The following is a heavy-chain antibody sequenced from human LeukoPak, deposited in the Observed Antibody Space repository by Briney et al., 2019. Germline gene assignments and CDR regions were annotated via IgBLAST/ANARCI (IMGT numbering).Heavy chain of an antibody. CDR2: IYYSGSI. V-gene: IGHV4-59*11. Sequence: SETPSLTCTVSGGSIADHYWSWIRQPPGKGLEWVGYIYYSGSINYNPSLNRRVTVSVDTSKNQFSLKLRSVTAADTAVYYCARGGGIAGAREENWFDPWGQGTLVTVSS. CDR1: GGSIADHY. D-gene: IGHD6-13*01. CDR3: ARGGGIAGAREENWFDP. J-gene: IGHJ5*02.